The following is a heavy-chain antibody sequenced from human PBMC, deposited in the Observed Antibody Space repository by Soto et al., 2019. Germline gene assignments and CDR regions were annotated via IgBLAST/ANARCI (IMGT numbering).Heavy chain of an antibody. Sequence: QVQLVQSGAEVEKPGASVKVSCKASGYTFTNYGLNWVRQAPGQGLEWMGWISAYNGKTNYAQKFQGRVTLITDTSTSTAYMELRSLRSDDTAVYYCARDHPSHYYDSSGYRRWDYWGQGTLVTVSS. CDR1: GYTFTNYG. J-gene: IGHJ4*02. D-gene: IGHD3-22*01. V-gene: IGHV1-18*01. CDR2: ISAYNGKT. CDR3: ARDHPSHYYDSSGYRRWDY.